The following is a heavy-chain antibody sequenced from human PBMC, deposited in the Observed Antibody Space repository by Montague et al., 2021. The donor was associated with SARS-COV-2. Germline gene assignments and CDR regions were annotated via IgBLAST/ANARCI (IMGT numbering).Heavy chain of an antibody. Sequence: SETLSLTCTVSGGSISSSSYCWGWIRQPPGKGLEWIGSIYYSGSTYYNPSLKSRVTISVDTSKNQFSLKLSSVTAADTAVYYCARHEGVVVAATYTGLSVRPGWFDPWGQGTLVTVSS. CDR3: ARHEGVVVAATYTGLSVRPGWFDP. V-gene: IGHV4-39*01. CDR1: GGSISSSSYC. CDR2: IYYSGST. J-gene: IGHJ5*02. D-gene: IGHD2-15*01.